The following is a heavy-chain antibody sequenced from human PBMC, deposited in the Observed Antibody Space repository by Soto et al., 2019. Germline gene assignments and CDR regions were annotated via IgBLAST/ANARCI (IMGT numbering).Heavy chain of an antibody. J-gene: IGHJ6*03. D-gene: IGHD4-4*01. CDR2: INLSGST. CDR3: ARGFPVYSYYHYMDV. Sequence: QVQLQQWGAGLLKPSETLSLTCAVYGGSFSGYSWSWIRQPPGKGLEWVGEINLSGSTNYNPSLKTRATMSVETSKNHFSLKLSSVTAADTAVYYCARGFPVYSYYHYMDVWGKGTKVTVSS. CDR1: GGSFSGYS. V-gene: IGHV4-34*01.